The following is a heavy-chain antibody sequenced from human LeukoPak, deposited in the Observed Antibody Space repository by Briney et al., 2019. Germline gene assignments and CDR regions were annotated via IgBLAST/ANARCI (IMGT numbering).Heavy chain of an antibody. CDR1: GYTSTSYD. CDR3: ARKYYYDSSGYYSVGVLDP. D-gene: IGHD3-22*01. Sequence: ASVKVSCKASGYTSTSYDINWVRQATGQGLEWMGWMNPNSGNTGYAQKFQGRVTMTRNTSISTAYMELSSLRSEDTAVYYCARKYYYDSSGYYSVGVLDPWGQGTLVTVSS. J-gene: IGHJ5*02. V-gene: IGHV1-8*01. CDR2: MNPNSGNT.